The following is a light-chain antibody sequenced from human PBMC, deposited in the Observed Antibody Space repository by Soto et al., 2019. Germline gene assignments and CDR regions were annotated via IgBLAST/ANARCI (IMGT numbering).Light chain of an antibody. V-gene: IGKV3-20*01. CDR1: LSVTSRY. CDR2: GAS. Sequence: IVLTQFPGTLSLSPGESATLSCRASLSVTSRYFPWYQQKPGQAPRLHIKGASTRAPDIPERFSGSGSGTDFTLTIDRLEPEDFAVYYCQHYGSSRWTFGQGTRVDIK. CDR3: QHYGSSRWT. J-gene: IGKJ1*01.